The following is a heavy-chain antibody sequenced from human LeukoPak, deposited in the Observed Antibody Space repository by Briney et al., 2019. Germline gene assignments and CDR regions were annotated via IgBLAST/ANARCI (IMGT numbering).Heavy chain of an antibody. Sequence: ASVKVSCKASGYTFTSYGISWVRQAPGQGREWMGWISAYNGNTNYAQKLQGRVTMTRNTSISTAYMELSSLRSEDTAVYYCARIGLRGVIISRPLDYWGQGTLVTVSS. D-gene: IGHD3-16*02. CDR3: ARIGLRGVIISRPLDY. CDR2: ISAYNGNT. J-gene: IGHJ4*02. V-gene: IGHV1-18*01. CDR1: GYTFTSYG.